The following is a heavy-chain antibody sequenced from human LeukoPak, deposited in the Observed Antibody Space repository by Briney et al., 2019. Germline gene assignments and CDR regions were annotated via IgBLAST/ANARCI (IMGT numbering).Heavy chain of an antibody. J-gene: IGHJ4*02. CDR2: INPNSGGT. CDR1: GYTFTGYY. CDR3: ARDWAGGSGYYR. D-gene: IGHD3-22*01. V-gene: IGHV1-2*04. Sequence: ASVKVSCKASGYTFTGYYMHWVRQAPGQGLEWMGWINPNSGGTNYAQKFQGWVTMTRDTSISTAYMELSSLRSEDTAVYYCARDWAGGSGYYRWGQGTLVTVSS.